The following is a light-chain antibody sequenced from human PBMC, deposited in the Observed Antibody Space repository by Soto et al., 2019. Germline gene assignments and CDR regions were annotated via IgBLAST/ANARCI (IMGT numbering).Light chain of an antibody. J-gene: IGKJ1*01. Sequence: DIQMTQSPSTLSASVGDRVTITCRASQSISSWLAWYQQKPGKAPNLLIYDASSLASGVPSRFSGTRSGTEFTLTISSLQPDEFATYYCQQYDSYWSFGQGTKVDIK. CDR1: QSISSW. V-gene: IGKV1-5*01. CDR2: DAS. CDR3: QQYDSYWS.